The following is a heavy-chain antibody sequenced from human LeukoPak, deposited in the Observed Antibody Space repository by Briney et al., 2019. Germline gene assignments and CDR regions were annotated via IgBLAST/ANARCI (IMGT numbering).Heavy chain of an antibody. Sequence: ASVKVSCKASGYTFTGYYMHWERQAPGQGLEWMGRINPNSGGTNYAQKFQGRVTMTRDTSISTAYMELSRLRSDDTAVYYCARGFPENYDILTGYSPDYYYYYMDVWGKGTTVTVSS. J-gene: IGHJ6*03. CDR3: ARGFPENYDILTGYSPDYYYYYMDV. CDR1: GYTFTGYY. D-gene: IGHD3-9*01. CDR2: INPNSGGT. V-gene: IGHV1-2*06.